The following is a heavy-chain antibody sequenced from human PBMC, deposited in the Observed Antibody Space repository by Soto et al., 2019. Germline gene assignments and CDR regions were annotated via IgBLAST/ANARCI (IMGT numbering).Heavy chain of an antibody. V-gene: IGHV1-69*01. Sequence: QVQLVQSGAEVKKPGSSVKVSCKASVGTFSSYAISWVRQAPGQGLEWMGGIIPIFGTANYAQKFQGRVTITADESTSTAYMELSSLRSEDTAVYYCARQSPEYSISADQDYVDYWGQGTLVTVSS. CDR2: IIPIFGTA. J-gene: IGHJ4*02. CDR3: ARQSPEYSISADQDYVDY. D-gene: IGHD6-6*01. CDR1: VGTFSSYA.